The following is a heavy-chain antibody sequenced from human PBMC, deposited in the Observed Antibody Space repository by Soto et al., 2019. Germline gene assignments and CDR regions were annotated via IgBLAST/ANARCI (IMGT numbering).Heavy chain of an antibody. J-gene: IGHJ5*02. CDR2: ISGSGGNT. V-gene: IGHV3-23*01. D-gene: IGHD3-22*01. Sequence: SLRLSCAASGFTFSSYVMSWVRQAPGKGLEWVSAISGSGGNTYYADSVKGRFTISRDNSKNTLFLQMNSLRAEDTALYFCAKELGDYYDSSGSWFDPWGQGTPVTLSS. CDR1: GFTFSSYV. CDR3: AKELGDYYDSSGSWFDP.